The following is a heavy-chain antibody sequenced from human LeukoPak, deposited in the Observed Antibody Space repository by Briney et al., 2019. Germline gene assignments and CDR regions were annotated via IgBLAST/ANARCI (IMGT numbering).Heavy chain of an antibody. Sequence: SETLSLTCAVYGGSFSGYYWSWIRQPPGKGLEWIGNIYYSGSTYYNPSLKSRVTISVDTSKNQFSLKLSSVTAADTAVYYCARTYYYGSGSSYFDPWGQGTLVTVSS. D-gene: IGHD3-10*01. CDR3: ARTYYYGSGSSYFDP. CDR1: GGSFSGYY. J-gene: IGHJ5*02. CDR2: IYYSGST. V-gene: IGHV4-34*01.